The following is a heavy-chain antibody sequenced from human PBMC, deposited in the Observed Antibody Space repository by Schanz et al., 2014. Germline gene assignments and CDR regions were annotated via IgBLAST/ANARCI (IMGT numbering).Heavy chain of an antibody. Sequence: QVQLVQSGAEVKKPGSSVKVSCKASGDTFRSYTINWVRHAPGQGLEWMGRIIPITGITNYAQKFQGRVTFTADKSTSTAFLEVNSLRSEDTAVYYCASAGAGYSSSWDFDYWGQGTLVTVSS. J-gene: IGHJ4*02. CDR2: IIPITGIT. V-gene: IGHV1-69*02. D-gene: IGHD6-13*01. CDR3: ASAGAGYSSSWDFDY. CDR1: GDTFRSYT.